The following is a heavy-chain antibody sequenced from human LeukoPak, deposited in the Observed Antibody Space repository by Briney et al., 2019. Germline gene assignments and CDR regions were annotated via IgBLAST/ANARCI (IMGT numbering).Heavy chain of an antibody. CDR1: GYTFTSYG. Sequence: ASVKVSCKASGYTFTSYGISWVRQAPGQGLEWMGWINPNSGGTNYAQKFQGRVTMTRDTSISTAYMELSRLRSDDTAVYYCARGTIVGATIGLNWGQGTLVTVSS. V-gene: IGHV1-2*02. CDR2: INPNSGGT. J-gene: IGHJ4*02. CDR3: ARGTIVGATIGLN. D-gene: IGHD1-26*01.